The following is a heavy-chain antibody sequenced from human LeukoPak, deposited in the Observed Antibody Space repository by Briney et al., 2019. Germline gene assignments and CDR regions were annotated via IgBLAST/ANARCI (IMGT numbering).Heavy chain of an antibody. D-gene: IGHD6-6*01. CDR3: ARLMSSSSGRRDY. Sequence: SETLSLTCTVSGGSISSYYWSWVRQPPGKGLEWHGYIYYSGSTYYNPSLKSRVTISVDTSKNQFSLKLSSVTAADTAVYYCARLMSSSSGRRDYWGQGTLVTVSS. J-gene: IGHJ4*02. CDR1: GGSISSYY. V-gene: IGHV4-59*04. CDR2: IYYSGST.